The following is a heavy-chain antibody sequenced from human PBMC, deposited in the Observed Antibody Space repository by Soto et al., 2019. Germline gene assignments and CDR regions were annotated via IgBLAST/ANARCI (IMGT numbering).Heavy chain of an antibody. D-gene: IGHD2-15*01. CDR2: IYYSGST. CDR3: ARHPAPQPIVVVVAATNGAFDY. V-gene: IGHV4-39*01. CDR1: GGSISSSSYY. Sequence: SETLSLTCTVSGGSISSSSYYWGWIRQPPGKGLEWIGSIYYSGSTYYNPSLKSRVTISVDTSKNQFSLKLSSVTAADTAVYYCARHPAPQPIVVVVAATNGAFDYWGQGTLVTVSS. J-gene: IGHJ4*02.